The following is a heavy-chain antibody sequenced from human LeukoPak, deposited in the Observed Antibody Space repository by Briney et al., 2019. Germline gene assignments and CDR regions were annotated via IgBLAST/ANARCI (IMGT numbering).Heavy chain of an antibody. Sequence: PSETLSLTCAVYGGSFSGYYWSWIRQPPGKGLEWIGEINHSGSTNYNPSLKSRVTISVDTSKNQFSLKLSSVTAADTAVYYCAREGHKKVFDYWGQGTLVTVPS. J-gene: IGHJ4*02. V-gene: IGHV4-34*01. CDR1: GGSFSGYY. CDR2: INHSGST. CDR3: AREGHKKVFDY.